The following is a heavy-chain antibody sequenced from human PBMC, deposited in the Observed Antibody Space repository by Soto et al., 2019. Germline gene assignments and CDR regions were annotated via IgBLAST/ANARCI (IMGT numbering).Heavy chain of an antibody. CDR2: ISAYNGNT. CDR3: AGCGGSCSDYYYGMDV. V-gene: IGHV1-18*01. J-gene: IGHJ6*02. CDR1: GYTSTSYG. Sequence: QVQLVQSGAEVKKPGASVKVSCKASGYTSTSYGISWVRQAPGQGLEWMGWISAYNGNTNYAQKLQGRVTMTTDTSTSTAYMELMSLRSDDTAVYYCAGCGGSCSDYYYGMDVWGQGTTVTVSS. D-gene: IGHD2-15*01.